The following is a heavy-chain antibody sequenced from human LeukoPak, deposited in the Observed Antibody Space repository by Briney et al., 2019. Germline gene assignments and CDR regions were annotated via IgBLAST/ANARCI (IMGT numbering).Heavy chain of an antibody. J-gene: IGHJ4*02. CDR3: ARRAGAYSHPYDY. Sequence: GGSLRLSCAVSGFTVSSNSMSWVRQAPGKGLEWVSFIYSGTIHYSDSVKGRFTISRDNSKNTLYLQMNSLRAEDTAVYYCARRAGAYSHPYDYWGQGTLVTVSS. V-gene: IGHV3-53*01. CDR2: IYSGTI. D-gene: IGHD4/OR15-4a*01. CDR1: GFTVSSNS.